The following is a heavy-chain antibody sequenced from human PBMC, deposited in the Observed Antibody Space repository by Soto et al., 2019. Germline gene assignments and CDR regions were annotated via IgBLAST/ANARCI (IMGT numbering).Heavy chain of an antibody. CDR2: ISGSGGTT. D-gene: IGHD4-4*01. Sequence: PGGSLRLSCAASGFIFSNYAMSWVRQVPGKGLEWVSSISGSGGTTYYADSVKGRFTISRDSSTNTLYLQMNSLRAEDTALYYCVKGYTETKSDPDDWGQGTLVTVSS. CDR1: GFIFSNYA. J-gene: IGHJ4*02. CDR3: VKGYTETKSDPDD. V-gene: IGHV3-23*01.